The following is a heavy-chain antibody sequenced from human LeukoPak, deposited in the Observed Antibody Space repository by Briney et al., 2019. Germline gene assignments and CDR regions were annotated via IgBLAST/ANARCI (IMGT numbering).Heavy chain of an antibody. D-gene: IGHD3-10*01. CDR2: ISPDGSTT. CDR3: AKDRSGISDY. Sequence: PGGSLRLSCVASRFTFSNYWMHWVRQAPGKGLVWVSYISPDGSTTRYADSVKGRFTISRDNAKNTLYLQMNSLRAEDTAVYYCAKDRSGISDYWGQGTLVTVSS. V-gene: IGHV3-74*01. J-gene: IGHJ4*02. CDR1: RFTFSNYW.